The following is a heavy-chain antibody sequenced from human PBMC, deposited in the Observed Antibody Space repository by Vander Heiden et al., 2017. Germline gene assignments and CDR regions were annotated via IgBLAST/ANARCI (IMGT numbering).Heavy chain of an antibody. Sequence: EVQLVESGGGLVRPGGSLRLSCPASGFSFSNAWMSWVRQSPGKGLECVGRIKSKTDGGTPDYAAPVKGRFTISRDDSENTLYVQMNSLKTEDTAVYYCTAYYYNTGFQHWGQGTLVTVSS. CDR3: TAYYYNTGFQH. D-gene: IGHD3-22*01. CDR1: GFSFSNAW. CDR2: IKSKTDGGTP. V-gene: IGHV3-15*01. J-gene: IGHJ1*01.